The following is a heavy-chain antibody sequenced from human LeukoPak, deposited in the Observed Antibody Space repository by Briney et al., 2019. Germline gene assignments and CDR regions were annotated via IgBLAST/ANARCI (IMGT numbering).Heavy chain of an antibody. D-gene: IGHD6-13*01. V-gene: IGHV1-3*01. CDR3: AREPGTSWYFRFDP. CDR1: GYTFNEYT. CDR2: INASNGDT. J-gene: IGHJ5*02. Sequence: SSQKVSFKASGYTFNEYTIHWVRQWTGQSLEWMGWINASNGDTKYSERLQGRVTMTRDTSATTAHMELSTLTYEDTAVYYCAREPGTSWYFRFDPWGQGTLVTVSS.